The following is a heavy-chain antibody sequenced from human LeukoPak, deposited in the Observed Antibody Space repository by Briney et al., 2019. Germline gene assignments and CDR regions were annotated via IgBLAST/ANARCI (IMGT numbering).Heavy chain of an antibody. J-gene: IGHJ3*02. V-gene: IGHV3-11*01. CDR1: GFTFSDFY. Sequence: PGGSLRLSCAASGFTFSDFYMSWVRQAPGKGLEWLSYITSSGDTIYYADSVKGRFTVSRDNARNSLYLQMKSLSAEDTAVYYCVREGASGTAFDIWGLGTMVTVCS. D-gene: IGHD1-26*01. CDR3: VREGASGTAFDI. CDR2: ITSSGDTI.